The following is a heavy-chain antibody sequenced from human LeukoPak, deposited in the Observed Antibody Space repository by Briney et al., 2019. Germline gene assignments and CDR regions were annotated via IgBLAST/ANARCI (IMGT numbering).Heavy chain of an antibody. D-gene: IGHD3-3*01. Sequence: GASMKVSCKASGYTFTSYAMHWVRQAPGQRLEWMGWINAGNGNTKYSQKFQGRVTITRDTSASTAYMELSSLRSEDTAVYYCARGRTYYDFWSGYSKYNWFDPWGQGTLVTVSS. CDR1: GYTFTSYA. V-gene: IGHV1-3*01. CDR3: ARGRTYYDFWSGYSKYNWFDP. CDR2: INAGNGNT. J-gene: IGHJ5*02.